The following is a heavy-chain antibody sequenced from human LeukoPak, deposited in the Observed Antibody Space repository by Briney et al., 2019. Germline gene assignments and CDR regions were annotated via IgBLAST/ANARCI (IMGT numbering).Heavy chain of an antibody. D-gene: IGHD3-10*01. V-gene: IGHV3-53*01. J-gene: IGHJ4*01. Sequence: GGSLSLSCAASGFTVNNKYMTWVRQAPGEGLEWVSRIYNDGHTYYADSVKGRCTIYRDNLKTVLYLQMNSLTADDTALYYCAKDLWFGGSAFDSWGQGTLVTVSS. CDR3: AKDLWFGGSAFDS. CDR2: IYNDGHT. CDR1: GFTVNNKY.